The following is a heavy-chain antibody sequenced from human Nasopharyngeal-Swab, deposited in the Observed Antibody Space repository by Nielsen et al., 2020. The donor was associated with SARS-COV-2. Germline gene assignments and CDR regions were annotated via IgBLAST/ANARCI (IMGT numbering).Heavy chain of an antibody. J-gene: IGHJ4*02. CDR2: ISAYNGNT. CDR1: GYTFTSYG. Sequence: ASVKVSCKASGYTFTSYGISWVRQAPGQGLEWMGWISAYNGNTNYAQKLQGRVTMTTDTSTSTAYMELRSLRSDDTAVYYCARVIDGDYYDSSGFDYWGQGTLVTVSS. CDR3: ARVIDGDYYDSSGFDY. V-gene: IGHV1-18*01. D-gene: IGHD3-22*01.